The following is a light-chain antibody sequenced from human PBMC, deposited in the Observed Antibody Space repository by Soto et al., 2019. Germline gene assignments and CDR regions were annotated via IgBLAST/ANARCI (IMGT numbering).Light chain of an antibody. V-gene: IGLV2-8*01. CDR1: SSDVGAYDS. J-gene: IGLJ1*01. CDR3: SSYAGSNNYV. Sequence: QSALTQTPSASGSLGQSVTISCTGTSSDVGAYDSVSWYQHHPGKAPKALIYEVSKRPSGVPDRFSGSKSGNTASLTVSGLQAEDDADYYCSSYAGSNNYVFGSGTKLTVL. CDR2: EVS.